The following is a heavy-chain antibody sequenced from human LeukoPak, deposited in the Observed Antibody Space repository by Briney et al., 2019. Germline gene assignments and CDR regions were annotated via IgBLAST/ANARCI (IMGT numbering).Heavy chain of an antibody. J-gene: IGHJ5*02. CDR2: SYPGDSAT. CDR1: GYSFTSYW. CDR3: ARSTAPDYGGNVFDP. D-gene: IGHD4-23*01. Sequence: KVGASLKISCKGSGYSFTSYWIGWARPMPGKVLEWMGISYPGDSATSYSPSLHGQLTISADKSISTAYLQWSSLKASDTAMYYCARSTAPDYGGNVFDPWGQGTLVTVSS. V-gene: IGHV5-51*01.